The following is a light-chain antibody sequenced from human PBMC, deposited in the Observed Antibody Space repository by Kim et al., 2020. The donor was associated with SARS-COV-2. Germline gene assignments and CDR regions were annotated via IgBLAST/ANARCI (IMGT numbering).Light chain of an antibody. J-gene: IGLJ2*01. CDR3: QVWDSSNDHVV. CDR1: NIGSKS. CDR2: YDS. V-gene: IGLV3-21*04. Sequence: SYELTQPPSVSVAPGKTARITCGGNNIGSKSVHWYQQKPGQAPVLVIYYDSDRPSGIPERVSGSNSGNTATLTISRVEAGDEADYYCQVWDSSNDHVVFG.